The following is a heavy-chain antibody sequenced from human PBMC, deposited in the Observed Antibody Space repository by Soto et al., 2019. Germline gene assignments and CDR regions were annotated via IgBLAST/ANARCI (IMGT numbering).Heavy chain of an antibody. CDR1: GYTFTSYG. CDR3: ARDGYGSGSLIAFDI. Sequence: ASVKVSCKASGYTFTSYGISWVRQAPGQGLEWMGWISAYSGNTNYAQKLQGRVTMTTDTSTSTAYMKLRSLRSDDTAVYYCARDGYGSGSLIAFDIWGQGTMVTVSS. J-gene: IGHJ3*02. D-gene: IGHD3-10*01. V-gene: IGHV1-18*01. CDR2: ISAYSGNT.